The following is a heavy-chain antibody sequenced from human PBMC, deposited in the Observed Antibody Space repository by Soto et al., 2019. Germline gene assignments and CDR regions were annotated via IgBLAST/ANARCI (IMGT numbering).Heavy chain of an antibody. V-gene: IGHV4-34*01. D-gene: IGHD4-17*01. Sequence: SETLSLTCAVYGGSVSGDYWSWIRQPPGKGLEWIGEINHSGSTNYNPSLKSRVTISVDTSKNQFSLKLSSVTAADTAVYYCARSPLRRDWFDPCGQGTLVTVSS. CDR3: ARSPLRRDWFDP. CDR1: GGSVSGDY. CDR2: INHSGST. J-gene: IGHJ5*02.